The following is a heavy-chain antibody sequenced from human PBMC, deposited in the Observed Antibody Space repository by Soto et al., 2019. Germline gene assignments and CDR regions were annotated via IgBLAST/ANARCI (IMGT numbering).Heavy chain of an antibody. CDR3: ARSISEGDYVWGSYRSYFDY. CDR2: IYYSGST. J-gene: IGHJ4*02. V-gene: IGHV4-39*01. Sequence: QLQLQESGPGLVKPSETLSLTCTVSGGSISSSSYYWGWIRQPPGKGLEWIGSIYYSGSTYYNPSLKSRVTISVDTSKNQFSLKLSSVTAADTAVYYCARSISEGDYVWGSYRSYFDYWGQGTLVTVSS. CDR1: GGSISSSSYY. D-gene: IGHD3-16*02.